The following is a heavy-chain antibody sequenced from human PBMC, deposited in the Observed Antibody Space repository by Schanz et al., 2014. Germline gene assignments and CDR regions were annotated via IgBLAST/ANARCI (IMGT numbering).Heavy chain of an antibody. CDR1: GYTFTSDS. J-gene: IGHJ3*02. CDR3: ARGGGPEDVFDI. Sequence: QVQLVQSGAEVKKPRASVKVSCKASGYTFTSDSMHWVRQAPGQGLEWMGMINPSGGSTTYAQKCQGRVTMTRDTSTSTVYMELSSLRSEDTAVYYCARGGGPEDVFDIWGQGTILTVSS. D-gene: IGHD2-15*01. CDR2: INPSGGST. V-gene: IGHV1-46*01.